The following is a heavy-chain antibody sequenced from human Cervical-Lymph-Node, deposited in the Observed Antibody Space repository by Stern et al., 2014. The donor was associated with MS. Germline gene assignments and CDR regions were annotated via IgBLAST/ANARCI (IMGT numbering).Heavy chain of an antibody. D-gene: IGHD1-26*01. CDR2: IIPLFGTA. CDR1: GGPFSSYA. CDR3: ARGELKEGLVRGMDV. J-gene: IGHJ6*02. Sequence: VQLVESGAEVKQPGSSVKVSCKASGGPFSSYAISWVRQAPGPGLEWMGGIIPLFGTANYAQKFQGRVRMIADESTSTAYMELSSLRSEDTAVYYCARGELKEGLVRGMDVWGQGTTVTVSS. V-gene: IGHV1-69*01.